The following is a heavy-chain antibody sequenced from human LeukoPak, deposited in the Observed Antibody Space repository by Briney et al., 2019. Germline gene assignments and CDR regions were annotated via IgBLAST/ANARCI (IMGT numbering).Heavy chain of an antibody. CDR2: IYYSGST. J-gene: IGHJ3*02. V-gene: IGHV4-59*01. CDR1: GGSISSYY. CDR3: ARDRSAFDI. Sequence: SETLSLTCTVSGGSISSYYWSWIRQPPGKGLEWIGYIYYSGSTNYNPPLKSRVTISVDTSKNQFSLKLSSVTAADTAVYYCARDRSAFDIWGQGTMVTVSS.